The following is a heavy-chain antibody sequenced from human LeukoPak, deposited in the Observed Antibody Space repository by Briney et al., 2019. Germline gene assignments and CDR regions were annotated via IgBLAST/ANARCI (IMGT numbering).Heavy chain of an antibody. CDR3: ARGGYCSSACCSMAELDY. Sequence: ASVKVSCKASGYTFTSYDINWVRQATGQGLEWMGWMNPNSGNTGYEQKLQGRVTMTRNTSIGTAYMELSSLRSEDTAVYYSARGGYCSSACCSMAELDYWGQGTLVTVSS. CDR2: MNPNSGNT. D-gene: IGHD2-2*01. CDR1: GYTFTSYD. J-gene: IGHJ4*02. V-gene: IGHV1-8*01.